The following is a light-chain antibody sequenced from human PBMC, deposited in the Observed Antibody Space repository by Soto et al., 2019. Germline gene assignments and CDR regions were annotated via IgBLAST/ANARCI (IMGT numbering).Light chain of an antibody. CDR1: QGISTY. Sequence: DIQMTQSPSSLSASVGDRVTITCRASQGISTYLIWYQQRHGEAPKLLIYAASYLVSGVPSRFSGSGSGTDFTLTISSLQHEDCATYYCQQSYKTPYTFGQGTKLETK. V-gene: IGKV1-39*01. CDR2: AAS. J-gene: IGKJ2*01. CDR3: QQSYKTPYT.